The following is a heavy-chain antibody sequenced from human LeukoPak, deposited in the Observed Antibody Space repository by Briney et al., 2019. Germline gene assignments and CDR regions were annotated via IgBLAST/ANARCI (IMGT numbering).Heavy chain of an antibody. V-gene: IGHV3-23*01. CDR2: ISGSGGST. J-gene: IGHJ6*02. D-gene: IGHD2-2*01. Sequence: GGSLRLSCAASGFTFSNYAMSWVRQAPGKGLEWVSAISGSGGSTYYADSVKGRFTISRDNSKNTLSLQMTSLRAEDTAIYYCANSYYCSSTSCYLVPYYYYGMDVWGQGTTVTVSS. CDR3: ANSYYCSSTSCYLVPYYYYGMDV. CDR1: GFTFSNYA.